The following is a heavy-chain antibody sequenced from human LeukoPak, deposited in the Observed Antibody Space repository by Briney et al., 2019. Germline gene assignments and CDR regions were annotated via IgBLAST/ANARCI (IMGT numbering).Heavy chain of an antibody. Sequence: GGSLRLSCAASGFTFSSYAMSWVRQAPGKGLEWVSAISGSGGSTYYADSVKGRFTISRDNSKNTLYLQMNSLRAEDTAVYYCANLSNSGSDIDYWGQGTLVTVSS. CDR1: GFTFSSYA. J-gene: IGHJ4*02. D-gene: IGHD3-10*01. CDR3: ANLSNSGSDIDY. V-gene: IGHV3-23*01. CDR2: ISGSGGST.